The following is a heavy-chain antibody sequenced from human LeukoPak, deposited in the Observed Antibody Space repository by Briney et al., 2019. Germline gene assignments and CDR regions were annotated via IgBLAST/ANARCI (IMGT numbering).Heavy chain of an antibody. CDR3: ARARMQIVVVAAADY. CDR2: ISSSGSTI. J-gene: IGHJ4*02. Sequence: NPGGSLRLSCAASGFTFSDYYMSWIRQAPGKGLEWVSYISSSGSTIYYADSVKGRFTISRDNAKNSLYLQMNSLRAEDTAVYYCARARMQIVVVAAADYWGQGTLVTVSS. D-gene: IGHD2-15*01. CDR1: GFTFSDYY. V-gene: IGHV3-11*04.